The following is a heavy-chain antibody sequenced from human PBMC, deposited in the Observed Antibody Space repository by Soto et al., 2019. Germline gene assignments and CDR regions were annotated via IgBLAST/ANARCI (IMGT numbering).Heavy chain of an antibody. V-gene: IGHV1-18*01. CDR2: ISLYSDGT. D-gene: IGHD2-2*01. J-gene: IGHJ5*02. Sequence: QVQLVQSGGEVKRPGASVTVSCKTSGYTFSNYGITWVRQAPGQPLEWLGWISLYSDGTNYAQKFQGRVSMTTHTATPTDYMELMSLRSDDKDVYYWARVVPGAEAWFRPWGQGTMVTVSS. CDR3: ARVVPGAEAWFRP. CDR1: GYTFSNYG.